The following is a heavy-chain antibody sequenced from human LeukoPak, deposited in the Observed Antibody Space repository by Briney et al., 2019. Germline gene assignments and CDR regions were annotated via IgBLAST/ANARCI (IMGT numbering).Heavy chain of an antibody. J-gene: IGHJ4*02. D-gene: IGHD3-22*01. CDR1: GFTFSNHW. CDR2: INQDGSEK. V-gene: IGHV3-7*01. CDR3: ARVMISGYYTFDY. Sequence: GGSLRLSCAASGFTFSNHWMIWVRQAPGKGLEWVASINQDGSEKYYVDSVKGRFTISRDDAKNSLSLQMNSLRAEDTAVYYCARVMISGYYTFDYWGQGTLVTVSS.